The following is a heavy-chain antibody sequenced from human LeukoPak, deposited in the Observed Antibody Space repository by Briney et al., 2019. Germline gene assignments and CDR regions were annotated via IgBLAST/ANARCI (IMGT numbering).Heavy chain of an antibody. CDR2: IYYSGST. CDR1: GGSISSYY. J-gene: IGHJ4*02. CDR3: ARQNNALFDY. D-gene: IGHD1/OR15-1a*01. V-gene: IGHV4-59*08. Sequence: SETLSLTCTVSGGSISSYYWSWFRQPPGKGLEWIGYIYYSGSTNYNPSLKSRVTISVDTSKNQFSLKLSSVTAADTAVYYCARQNNALFDYWGQGTLVTVSS.